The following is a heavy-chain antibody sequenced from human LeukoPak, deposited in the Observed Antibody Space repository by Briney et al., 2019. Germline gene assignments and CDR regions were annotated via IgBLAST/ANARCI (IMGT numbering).Heavy chain of an antibody. Sequence: PGGSLRLSCAASGYTVSSNYMNWVRQAPGKGLEWVGRIKSKGDGETIDYAAPVKGRFTISRDDSKNTLYLQMNSLKTEDTAVYYCTTVRTYWGQGTLVTVSS. CDR2: IKSKGDGETI. D-gene: IGHD3/OR15-3a*01. J-gene: IGHJ4*02. V-gene: IGHV3-15*01. CDR3: TTVRTY. CDR1: GYTVSSNY.